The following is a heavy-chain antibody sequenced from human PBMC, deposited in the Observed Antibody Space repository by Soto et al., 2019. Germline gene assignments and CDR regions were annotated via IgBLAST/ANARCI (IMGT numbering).Heavy chain of an antibody. D-gene: IGHD3-3*01. CDR3: ATDRRYDFWSGSQ. CDR2: FDPEDGET. J-gene: IGHJ4*02. Sequence: ASVKVSCKVSGYTLTELSMHWVRQAPGKGLEWMGGFDPEDGETIYAQKFQGRVTMTEDTSTDTAYMELSSRRSEVTAVYYCATDRRYDFWSGSQWGQGTLVTVSS. V-gene: IGHV1-24*01. CDR1: GYTLTELS.